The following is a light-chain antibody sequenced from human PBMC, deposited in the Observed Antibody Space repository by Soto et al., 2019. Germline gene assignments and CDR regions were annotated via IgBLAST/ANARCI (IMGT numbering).Light chain of an antibody. CDR1: QSVSSN. CDR3: QQYSKWPLT. J-gene: IGKJ1*01. V-gene: IGKV3-15*01. CDR2: AAS. Sequence: EIVMTQSPATLSVSPGERATLSCRASQSVSSNLAWYQQKPGQAPRFLIYAASTRATGLPARFSGSGSGTEFTLTISSLQSEDFAVYYCQQYSKWPLTFGQGTKVEIK.